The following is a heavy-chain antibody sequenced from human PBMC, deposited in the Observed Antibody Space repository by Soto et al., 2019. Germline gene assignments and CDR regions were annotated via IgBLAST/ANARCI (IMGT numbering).Heavy chain of an antibody. CDR2: ISYDGSNK. J-gene: IGHJ4*02. CDR3: ARARLDTPALDY. V-gene: IGHV3-30-3*01. Sequence: QVQLVESGGGVVQPGRSLRLSCAASGFTFSIYAMHWVRQAPGKGLEWVAVISYDGSNKYYADSVKGRFTISRDNSKNTRYLQMNSLRAEDTAVYYRARARLDTPALDYWGQGTLVTVSS. D-gene: IGHD2-2*01. CDR1: GFTFSIYA.